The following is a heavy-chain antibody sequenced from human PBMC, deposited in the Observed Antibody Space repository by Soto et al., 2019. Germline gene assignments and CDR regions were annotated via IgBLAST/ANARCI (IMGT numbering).Heavy chain of an antibody. CDR2: IYYSGST. J-gene: IGHJ5*02. V-gene: IGHV4-59*12. CDR1: GGSISSYY. Sequence: SETLSLTCTVSGGSISSYYWSWIRQPPGKGLEWIGYIYYSGSTNYNPSLKSRVTISVDTSKNQFSLKLSSVTAADTAVYYCARDRSAHPGGWFDPWGQGTLVTVSS. CDR3: ARDRSAHPGGWFDP.